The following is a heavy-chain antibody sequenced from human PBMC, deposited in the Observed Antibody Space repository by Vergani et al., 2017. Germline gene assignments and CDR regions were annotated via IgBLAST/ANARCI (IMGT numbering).Heavy chain of an antibody. CDR1: GYTFGHFD. Sequence: QEQLLQSGGGVVQPGGSLRLSCIGSGYTFGHFDMHWVRQAPGKGLAWVAFIRYDGSNPQYIDSVKGRFTISRDNSQDTLFLQMNGLRPEDTGTYFCAKKGGSLYYYGVDVRGQGTTSTGSS. J-gene: IGHJ6*02. CDR3: AKKGGSLYYYGVDV. CDR2: IRYDGSNP. V-gene: IGHV3-30*02. D-gene: IGHD1-26*01.